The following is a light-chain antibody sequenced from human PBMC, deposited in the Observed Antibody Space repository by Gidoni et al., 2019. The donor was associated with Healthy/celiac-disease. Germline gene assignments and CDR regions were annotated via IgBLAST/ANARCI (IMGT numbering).Light chain of an antibody. Sequence: MQMTQSPSSLSASVGDRVTITCRASQSISSYFNWYQQKPGKAPKLLIYAASSLQSGVPSRFSGSGSGTDFTLTISSLPPADFATYYCEQCCGSPRTFGQGTKVEIK. CDR1: QSISSY. CDR3: EQCCGSPRT. CDR2: AAS. J-gene: IGKJ1*01. V-gene: IGKV1-39*01.